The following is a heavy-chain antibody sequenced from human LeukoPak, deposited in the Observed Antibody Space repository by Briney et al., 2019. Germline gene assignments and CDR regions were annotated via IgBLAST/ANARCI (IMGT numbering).Heavy chain of an antibody. D-gene: IGHD1-26*01. CDR1: GGSISSYY. V-gene: IGHV4-59*01. Sequence: PSETLSLTCTVSGGSISSYYWSWIRQPPGKGLEWIGYIYYSGSTNYNPSLKSRVTISVDTSKNQFSQKLSSVTAADTAVYYCASLSYYNRDAFDIWGQGTMVTVSS. CDR2: IYYSGST. CDR3: ASLSYYNRDAFDI. J-gene: IGHJ3*02.